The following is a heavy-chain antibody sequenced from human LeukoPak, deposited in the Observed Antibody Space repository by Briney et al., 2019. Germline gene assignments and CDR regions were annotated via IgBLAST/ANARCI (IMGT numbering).Heavy chain of an antibody. CDR1: GFTFSSYA. J-gene: IGHJ6*02. CDR3: ARLMTVVALPGYGMDV. CDR2: ISSSSSYI. Sequence: GGSLRLSCAASGFTFSSYAMSWVRQAPGKGLEWVSSISSSSSYIYYADSVKGRFTISRDNAKNSLYLQMNSLRAEDTAVYYCARLMTVVALPGYGMDVWGQGTTVTVSS. V-gene: IGHV3-21*01. D-gene: IGHD3-22*01.